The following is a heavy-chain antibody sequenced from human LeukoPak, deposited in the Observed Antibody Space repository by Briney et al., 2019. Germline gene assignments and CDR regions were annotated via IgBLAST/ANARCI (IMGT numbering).Heavy chain of an antibody. V-gene: IGHV1-18*01. CDR2: ISAYNSAYNGNT. CDR1: GYTFINYG. J-gene: IGHJ4*02. CDR3: AREYGSGSYTGIDY. Sequence: ASVKVSCEASGYTFINYGITWVRQAPGQGLEWMGWISAYNSAYNGNTHYAQKLQGRVTMTTDTSTNTGYMELRSLRSDDTAVYYRAREYGSGSYTGIDYWGQGTLVTVSS. D-gene: IGHD3-10*01.